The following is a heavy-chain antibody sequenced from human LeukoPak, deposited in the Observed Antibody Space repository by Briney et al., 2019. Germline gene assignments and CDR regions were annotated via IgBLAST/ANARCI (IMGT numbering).Heavy chain of an antibody. D-gene: IGHD3-10*01. V-gene: IGHV3-48*03. J-gene: IGHJ5*02. CDR2: ITSSGSAM. CDR3: ASLRDYYGSGREDWFDP. CDR1: GFTFNSFE. Sequence: GGSLRLSCAASGFTFNSFEMIWVRQAPGKGLDWVSHITSSGSAMFYADSVKGRFTISRDNSKNTLYLQMNSLRAEDTAVYCCASLRDYYGSGREDWFDPWGQGTLVTVSS.